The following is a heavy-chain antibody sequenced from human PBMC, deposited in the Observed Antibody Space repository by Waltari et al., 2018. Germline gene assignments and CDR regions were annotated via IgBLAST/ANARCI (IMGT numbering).Heavy chain of an antibody. CDR3: ARVHDLWSGYPDY. V-gene: IGHV3-7*01. D-gene: IGHD3-3*01. J-gene: IGHJ4*02. Sequence: EVQLVESGGGLVQPGGSLRLSCAASGFTFSSYWMSLVRQAPGKGLEWVANIKQDGSEKYYVDSVKGRFTISRDNAKNSLYLQMNSLRAEDTAVYYCARVHDLWSGYPDYWGQGTLVTVSS. CDR1: GFTFSSYW. CDR2: IKQDGSEK.